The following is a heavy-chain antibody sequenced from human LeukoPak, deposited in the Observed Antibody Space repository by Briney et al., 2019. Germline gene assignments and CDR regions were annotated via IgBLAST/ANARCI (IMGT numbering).Heavy chain of an antibody. Sequence: GGSLRLSCAASGFTFSSYGMHWVSQAPGKGLEWVAVISYDGSNKYYADSVKGRFTISRDNSKNTLYLQMNSLRAEDTAVYYCAKIYGGNYWYFDLWGRGTLVTVSS. D-gene: IGHD4-23*01. V-gene: IGHV3-30*18. CDR3: AKIYGGNYWYFDL. CDR1: GFTFSSYG. J-gene: IGHJ2*01. CDR2: ISYDGSNK.